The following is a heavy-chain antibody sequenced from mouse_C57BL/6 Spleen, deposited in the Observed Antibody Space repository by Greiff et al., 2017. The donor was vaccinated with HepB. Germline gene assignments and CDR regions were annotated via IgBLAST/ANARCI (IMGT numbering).Heavy chain of an antibody. D-gene: IGHD2-4*01. CDR1: GYTFTSYW. Sequence: VQLQQPGAELVKPGASVKLSCKASGYTFTSYWMHWVKQRPGQGLEWIGMIHPNSGSTNYNEKFKSKATLTVDKSSSTAYMQLSSLTSEDSAVYYCARLYDYDDAYWGQGTLVTVSA. V-gene: IGHV1-64*01. J-gene: IGHJ3*01. CDR2: IHPNSGST. CDR3: ARLYDYDDAY.